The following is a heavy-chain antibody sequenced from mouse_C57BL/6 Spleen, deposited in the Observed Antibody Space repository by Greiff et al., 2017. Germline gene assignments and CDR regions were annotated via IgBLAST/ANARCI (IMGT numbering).Heavy chain of an antibody. D-gene: IGHD2-3*01. J-gene: IGHJ2*01. Sequence: VKLVESGAELMQPGASVKLSCKATGYTFTGYWIEWVNQRPGNSLEWIGEILPGSGSTYYTEKFTGKTTFTADTSSNTAYMQLSSLATEDSAIYYSARYDKYYFDYWGQGTTLTVSS. V-gene: IGHV1-9*01. CDR3: ARYDKYYFDY. CDR2: ILPGSGST. CDR1: GYTFTGYW.